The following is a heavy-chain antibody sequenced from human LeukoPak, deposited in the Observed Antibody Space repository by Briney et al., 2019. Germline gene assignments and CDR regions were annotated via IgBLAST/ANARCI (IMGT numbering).Heavy chain of an antibody. Sequence: SSETLSLTCTVSGYSISSGYYWGWIRQPPGKGLEWIGSIYHSGSTNYNPSLKSRVTISVDTSKNQFSLKLSSVTAADTAVYYCARHDILTGYYNSYFDYWGQGTLVTVSS. CDR3: ARHDILTGYYNSYFDY. CDR1: GYSISSGYY. J-gene: IGHJ4*02. CDR2: IYHSGST. D-gene: IGHD3-9*01. V-gene: IGHV4-38-2*02.